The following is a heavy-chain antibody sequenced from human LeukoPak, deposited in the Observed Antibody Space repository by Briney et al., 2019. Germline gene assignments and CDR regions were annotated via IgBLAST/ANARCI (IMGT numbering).Heavy chain of an antibody. CDR1: GFTFSSYA. CDR2: ISGRGGST. Sequence: GGSLRLSCAASGFTFSSYAMSWVRQAPGKGLEWVSAISGRGGSTYYADSVKGRFTISRDNSKNTLYLQMNSLRAEDTAIYYCATKTSYGDRYFDYWGQGTLVTVSS. D-gene: IGHD4-17*01. CDR3: ATKTSYGDRYFDY. J-gene: IGHJ4*02. V-gene: IGHV3-23*01.